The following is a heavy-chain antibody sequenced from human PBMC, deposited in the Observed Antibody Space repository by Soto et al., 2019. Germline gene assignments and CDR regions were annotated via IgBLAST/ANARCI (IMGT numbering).Heavy chain of an antibody. D-gene: IGHD6-25*01. CDR2: ISYDGNNK. V-gene: IGHV3-30-3*01. CDR1: GCTFVSYA. CDR3: ARDRWAGAPGYIES. J-gene: IGHJ1*01. Sequence: GGYLILSCASSGCTFVSYAMHWVLQAPGKGLEWVAVISYDGNNKYYADSVKGRFTISRDNSKNTLYLQMDSLRPEDTAVYYSARDRWAGAPGYIESRGPGTRVTLAS.